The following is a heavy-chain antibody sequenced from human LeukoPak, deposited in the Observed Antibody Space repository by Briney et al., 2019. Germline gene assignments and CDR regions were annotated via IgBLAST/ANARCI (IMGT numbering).Heavy chain of an antibody. D-gene: IGHD2-15*01. CDR3: ALYCSGGSCYSMGGAFDI. Sequence: GGSLRLSCAASGFTYSNYAMSWVRQAPGKGLEWVSAISGSGGSTFYADSVKGRFTISRDNSKNTLYLQMNSLRAEDTAVYYCALYCSGGSCYSMGGAFDIWGQGTVVTVSS. CDR1: GFTYSNYA. J-gene: IGHJ3*02. V-gene: IGHV3-23*01. CDR2: ISGSGGST.